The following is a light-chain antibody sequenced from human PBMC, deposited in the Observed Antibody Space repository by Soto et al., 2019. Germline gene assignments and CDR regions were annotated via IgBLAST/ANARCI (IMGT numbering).Light chain of an antibody. J-gene: IGLJ2*01. V-gene: IGLV2-14*01. CDR3: SSFTSSSVV. CDR1: SSDVGGYKY. Sequence: QSALTQPASVSGSPGQSITISCTGTSSDVGGYKYVSWYQQHPGKAPKLMIYDVSNRPSGVSNRFSGSKSGNTASLTISGLQAEDEADYYCSSFTSSSVVFGGGTK. CDR2: DVS.